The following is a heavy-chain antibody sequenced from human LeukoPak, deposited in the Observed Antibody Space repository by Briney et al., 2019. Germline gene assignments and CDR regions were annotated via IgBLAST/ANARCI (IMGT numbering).Heavy chain of an antibody. D-gene: IGHD3-22*01. V-gene: IGHV3-23*01. Sequence: GGSLRLSCAASGFTFSDYYMSWIRQAPGKGLEWVSAISGSGGSTYYADSVKGRFTISRDNSKNTLYLQMNSLRAEDTAVYYCAKDGVHDSSGYYFDYWGQGTLVTVSS. CDR2: ISGSGGST. CDR1: GFTFSDYY. CDR3: AKDGVHDSSGYYFDY. J-gene: IGHJ4*02.